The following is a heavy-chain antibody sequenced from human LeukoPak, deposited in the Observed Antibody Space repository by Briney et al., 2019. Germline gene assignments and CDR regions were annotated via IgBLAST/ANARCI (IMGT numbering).Heavy chain of an antibody. V-gene: IGHV3-48*03. CDR1: GFTFSSYE. D-gene: IGHD3-10*02. J-gene: IGHJ6*02. Sequence: GGSLRLSCAASGFTFSSYETNWVRQAPGKGLEWVSYISSSGSTIYYADSVKGRFTISRDNAKNSLYLQMNSLRAEDPAVYYCADLGITRIGGGWGQGTTVTISS. CDR2: ISSSGSTI. CDR3: ADLGITRIGGG.